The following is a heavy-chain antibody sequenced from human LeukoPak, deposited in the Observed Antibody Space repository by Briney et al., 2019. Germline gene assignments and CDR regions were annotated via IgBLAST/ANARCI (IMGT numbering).Heavy chain of an antibody. D-gene: IGHD3-3*01. Sequence: PGGSLRLSCAASGLTFSSYGMHWVRQAPGKGLEWVAVISYDGSNKYYADSVKGRFTISRDNAKNSLYLQMNSLRAEDMALYYCAKGNVFGVVTSSFDYWGQGTLVTVSS. V-gene: IGHV3-30*18. CDR3: AKGNVFGVVTSSFDY. J-gene: IGHJ4*02. CDR2: ISYDGSNK. CDR1: GLTFSSYG.